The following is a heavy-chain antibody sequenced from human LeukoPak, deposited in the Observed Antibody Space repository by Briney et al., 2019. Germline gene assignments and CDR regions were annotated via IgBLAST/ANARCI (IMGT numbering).Heavy chain of an antibody. Sequence: TPSETLSLTCAVYGGSFSGYYWSWIRQPPGKGLEWIGEINHSGSTNYNPSLKSRVTISVDTSKNQFSLKLSSVTAADTAVYYCASVVGGYYYMDVWGKGTTVTISS. CDR3: ASVVGGYYYMDV. V-gene: IGHV4-34*01. CDR1: GGSFSGYY. J-gene: IGHJ6*03. CDR2: INHSGST. D-gene: IGHD2-15*01.